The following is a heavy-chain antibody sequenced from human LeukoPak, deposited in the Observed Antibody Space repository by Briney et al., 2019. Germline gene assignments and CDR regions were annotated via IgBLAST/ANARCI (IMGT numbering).Heavy chain of an antibody. CDR2: IYYSGST. D-gene: IGHD6-13*01. J-gene: IGHJ6*03. Sequence: SETLSLTCTVSGGSISSSSYYRGWIRQPPGKGLEWIGSIYYSGSTYYNPSLKSRVTISVDTSKNQFSLKLSSVTAADTAVYYCARDLAAGPPYYYYYMDVWGKGTTVTVSS. CDR3: ARDLAAGPPYYYYYMDV. V-gene: IGHV4-39*07. CDR1: GGSISSSSYY.